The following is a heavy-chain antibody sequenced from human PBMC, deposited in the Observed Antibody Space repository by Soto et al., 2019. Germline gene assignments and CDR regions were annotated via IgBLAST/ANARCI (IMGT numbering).Heavy chain of an antibody. CDR1: GYSFTSYW. J-gene: IGHJ6*02. V-gene: IGHV5-51*01. CDR2: IYPGDSDT. D-gene: IGHD2-15*01. CDR3: ARLPIYCSGGSCYSYYGMDV. Sequence: GESLKISCKGSGYSFTSYWIGWVRQMPGKGLEWMGIIYPGDSDTRYSPSFQGQVTISADKSISTAYLQWSSLKASDTAMYYCARLPIYCSGGSCYSYYGMDVWGQGTTVPVSS.